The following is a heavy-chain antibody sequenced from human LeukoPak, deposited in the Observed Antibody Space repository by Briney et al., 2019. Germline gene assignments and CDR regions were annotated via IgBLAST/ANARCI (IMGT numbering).Heavy chain of an antibody. V-gene: IGHV3-9*01. J-gene: IGHJ4*02. D-gene: IGHD6-6*01. CDR1: VITFDDYA. Sequence: GWSLRLSCAASVITFDDYAMHWVRQAPGKGLEWVAGISWNSNTIGYADSVKGRFTISRDNAKKSLYLQMNSLRGEDTALYYCAKDRYSSSSTYFDYWGQGTLVTVSS. CDR2: ISWNSNTI. CDR3: AKDRYSSSSTYFDY.